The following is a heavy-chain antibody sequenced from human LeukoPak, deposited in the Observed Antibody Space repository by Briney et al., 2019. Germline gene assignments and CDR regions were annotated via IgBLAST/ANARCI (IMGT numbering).Heavy chain of an antibody. V-gene: IGHV3-23*01. J-gene: IGHJ4*02. CDR2: ISGSGGST. D-gene: IGHD6-13*01. CDR3: ATERQQRGFDY. Sequence: GGSLRLSCAASGFTFSSYAMSWVRQAPGKGLEWVSAISGSGGSTYYADSVKGRFTISRGNAENTLYLQMNTLRADDTAVYYCATERQQRGFDYWGQGTLVTVSS. CDR1: GFTFSSYA.